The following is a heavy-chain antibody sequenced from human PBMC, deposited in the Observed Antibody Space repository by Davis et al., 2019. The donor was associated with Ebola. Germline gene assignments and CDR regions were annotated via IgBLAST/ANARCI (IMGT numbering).Heavy chain of an antibody. CDR2: ISVGTKTT. J-gene: IGHJ3*02. CDR1: GFTFSGSS. CDR3: ARGVDYGFDI. D-gene: IGHD2-21*02. V-gene: IGHV3-48*02. Sequence: GESLKISCAASGFTFSGSSMNWVRQAPGKGLEWVAHISVGTKTTHYADSVKGRFTISRDNVKNSLYLQMNSPTDEDRAVYYCARGVDYGFDIWGQGTMVTVSS.